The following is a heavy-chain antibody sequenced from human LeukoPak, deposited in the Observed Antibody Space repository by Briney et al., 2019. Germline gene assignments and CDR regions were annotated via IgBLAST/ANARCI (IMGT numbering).Heavy chain of an antibody. CDR3: ARDTYSIDFQH. CDR2: IYSGGST. Sequence: GGSLRLSCAASGFTVSSKYMSWVRQAPGKGLEWVSVIYSGGSTYYADSVKGRFTISRDNSKNTLNLQMNSLRDEDTAVYYCARDTYSIDFQHWGQGTLVIVSS. V-gene: IGHV3-66*02. D-gene: IGHD2-21*01. CDR1: GFTVSSKY. J-gene: IGHJ1*01.